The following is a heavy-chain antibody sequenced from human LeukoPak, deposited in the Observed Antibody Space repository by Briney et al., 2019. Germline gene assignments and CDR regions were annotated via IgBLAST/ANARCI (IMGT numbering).Heavy chain of an antibody. CDR2: ISAYNGNT. CDR3: ARVIAVAGIWEYYMDV. D-gene: IGHD6-19*01. V-gene: IGHV1-18*01. J-gene: IGHJ6*03. Sequence: ASVKVSCKASGYTFTSYGISWVRQAPGQGLEWMGWISAYNGNTNYAQKLQGRVTMTTDTSTSTAYMELRSLRSDDTAVYYCARVIAVAGIWEYYMDVWGKGTTVTVSS. CDR1: GYTFTSYG.